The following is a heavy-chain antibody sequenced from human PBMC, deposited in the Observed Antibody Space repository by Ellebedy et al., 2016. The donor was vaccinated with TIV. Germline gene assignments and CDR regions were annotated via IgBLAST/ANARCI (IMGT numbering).Heavy chain of an antibody. CDR1: GGSISSSDYY. D-gene: IGHD2-21*02. Sequence: MPSETLSLTCTVSGGSISSSDYYWGWIRQPPGKGLEWIGSIYYTGSTYYNPSLKRRVTISVGTSKSQFSLKLSSVTAADTAVYYCARQGSRDGLFDYWGQGTLVTVSS. CDR3: ARQGSRDGLFDY. CDR2: IYYTGST. J-gene: IGHJ4*02. V-gene: IGHV4-39*01.